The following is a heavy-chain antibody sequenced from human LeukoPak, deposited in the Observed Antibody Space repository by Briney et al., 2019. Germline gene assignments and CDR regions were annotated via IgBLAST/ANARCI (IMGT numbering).Heavy chain of an antibody. CDR1: GYHFTNYW. V-gene: IGHV5-51*01. J-gene: IGHJ4*01. D-gene: IGHD3-9*01. CDR2: TYPGDSET. Sequence: GESLKTSCKASGYHFTNYWIGWVRQMPGKGLEWMGITYPGDSETKYSPSFQGQVIISADKSISTAYLQWSSLEASDTAMYYCARTPRYEPLTGYRDYWGHGTLVTVSS. CDR3: ARTPRYEPLTGYRDY.